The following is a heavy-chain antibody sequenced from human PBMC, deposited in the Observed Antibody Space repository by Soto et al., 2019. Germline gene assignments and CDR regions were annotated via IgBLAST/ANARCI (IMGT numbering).Heavy chain of an antibody. D-gene: IGHD6-19*01. J-gene: IGHJ4*02. V-gene: IGHV1-8*01. Sequence: QVQLVQSGAEVEKPGASVKVSCKASGYTFTTYDFNWVRQAPGHGLEWMGWMNPDTGNTGYAQKFQGRVSMIRDTSISTAFMALSGLTAEDTAVYYCARAVGYSSTSRLDLWGQGTLVTVSS. CDR1: GYTFTTYD. CDR3: ARAVGYSSTSRLDL. CDR2: MNPDTGNT.